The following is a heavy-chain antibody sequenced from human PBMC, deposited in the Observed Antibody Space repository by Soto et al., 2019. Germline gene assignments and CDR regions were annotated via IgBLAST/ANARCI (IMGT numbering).Heavy chain of an antibody. J-gene: IGHJ5*02. V-gene: IGHV3-11*01. D-gene: IGHD6-13*01. CDR3: ARDLRAVGMASRFDP. Sequence: QVQLVESGGGLVKPGGSLRLSCAASGFTFGEYYMTWIRQAPGKGLEWVSFIGNRGTGIYYADSVKGRFSIFRDNAKNSLYLQMNSLRAEDTAMYYCARDLRAVGMASRFDPWGQGTLVTVSS. CDR1: GFTFGEYY. CDR2: IGNRGTGI.